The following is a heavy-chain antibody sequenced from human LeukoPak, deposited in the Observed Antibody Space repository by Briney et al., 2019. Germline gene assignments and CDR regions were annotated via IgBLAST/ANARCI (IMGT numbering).Heavy chain of an antibody. CDR2: ISSSSYI. CDR1: GFTLSSYS. J-gene: IGHJ3*02. D-gene: IGHD2-2*01. CDR3: ARDSYCSSTTCYLGFAFDI. Sequence: GGSLRLSCAASGFTLSSYSMNWVRQAPGKGLEWVSSISSSSYIYYADSVKGRFTISRDNAKNSLYLQMNSLRAEDTAVYFCARDSYCSSTTCYLGFAFDIWGQGTMVTVSS. V-gene: IGHV3-21*01.